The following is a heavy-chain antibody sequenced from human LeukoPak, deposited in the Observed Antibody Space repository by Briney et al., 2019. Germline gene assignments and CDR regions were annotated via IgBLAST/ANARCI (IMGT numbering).Heavy chain of an antibody. V-gene: IGHV3-64*01. CDR3: ARPDYYGSGRGSDY. D-gene: IGHD3-10*01. CDR1: GFTFSSYA. CDR2: ISSNGGST. Sequence: GGSLRLXCAASGFTFSSYAMHWVRQAPGKGLEYVSAISSNGGSTYYANSVKGRFTISRDNSKNTLYLQMGSLRAEDMAVYYCARPDYYGSGRGSDYWGQGTLVTVSS. J-gene: IGHJ4*02.